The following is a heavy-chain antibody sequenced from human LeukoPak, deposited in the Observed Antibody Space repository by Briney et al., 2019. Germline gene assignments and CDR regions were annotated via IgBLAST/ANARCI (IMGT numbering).Heavy chain of an antibody. D-gene: IGHD2-8*01. CDR3: SRAVRAGAASPYLDF. J-gene: IGHJ4*02. Sequence: GGSLRLSCAASGFTFSSNSMIWVRQAPGKGLECVSYISSSGGTIYYADSVKGRFTISRDNAKNSVYLQMSRLRDEDTALYYCSRAVRAGAASPYLDFWGQGTLVTVSS. CDR1: GFTFSSNS. V-gene: IGHV3-48*02. CDR2: ISSSGGTI.